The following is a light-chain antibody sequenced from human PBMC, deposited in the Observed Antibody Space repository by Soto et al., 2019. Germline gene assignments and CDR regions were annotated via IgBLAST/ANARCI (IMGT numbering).Light chain of an antibody. CDR1: SSNIGSNY. CDR3: AAWDDSLSVHVV. Sequence: VLTQPPSASGTPGQRVTISCSGSSSNIGSNYVYWYQQLPGTAPKLLIYRNNQRPSGVPDRFSGSKSGTSASLAISGLRSEDEADYYCAAWDDSLSVHVVFGGGTKVTVL. J-gene: IGLJ2*01. V-gene: IGLV1-47*01. CDR2: RNN.